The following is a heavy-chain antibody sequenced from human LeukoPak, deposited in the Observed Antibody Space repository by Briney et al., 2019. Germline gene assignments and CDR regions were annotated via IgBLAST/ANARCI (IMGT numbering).Heavy chain of an antibody. J-gene: IGHJ4*02. Sequence: PSETLSLTCAVYGGSFSGYYWSWIRQPPGKGLEWIGYIYYSGSTYYNPSLKSRVTISVDTSKNQFSLKLSSVTAADTAVYYCARDVLGYCSGGSCDDYWGQGTLVTVSS. D-gene: IGHD2-15*01. V-gene: IGHV4-34*09. CDR1: GGSFSGYY. CDR3: ARDVLGYCSGGSCDDY. CDR2: IYYSGST.